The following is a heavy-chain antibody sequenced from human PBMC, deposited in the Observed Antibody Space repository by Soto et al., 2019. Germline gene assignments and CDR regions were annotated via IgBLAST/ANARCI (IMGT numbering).Heavy chain of an antibody. Sequence: PGGSLRLSCVASGLSFRTHTLVWVRQAPGKGLEWVSYISTGGTYLEYAHSVKGRFTISRDDAADSVFLQMNSLKGDDTAGYYCVKGGEDITSPYGMDVWGQGTTVTVSS. D-gene: IGHD2-2*01. CDR3: VKGGEDITSPYGMDV. CDR2: ISTGGTYL. CDR1: GLSFRTHT. V-gene: IGHV3-21*06. J-gene: IGHJ6*02.